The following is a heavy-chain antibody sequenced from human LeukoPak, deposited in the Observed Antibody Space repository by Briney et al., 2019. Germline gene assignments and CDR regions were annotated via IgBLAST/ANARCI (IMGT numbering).Heavy chain of an antibody. Sequence: GRSLRLSCAASGFTFSSYGMHWVRQAPGKGLEWVAVISYDGSNKYYADSVKGRFTISRDNSKNTLYLQMNSLRAEDTAVYYCAKLVDAEYYFDYWGQGTQVTVSS. CDR1: GFTFSSYG. V-gene: IGHV3-30*18. J-gene: IGHJ4*02. CDR3: AKLVDAEYYFDY. CDR2: ISYDGSNK. D-gene: IGHD2/OR15-2a*01.